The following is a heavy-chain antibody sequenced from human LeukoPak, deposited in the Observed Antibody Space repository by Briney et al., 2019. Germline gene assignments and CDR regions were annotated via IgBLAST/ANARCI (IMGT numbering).Heavy chain of an antibody. CDR1: GFTFSSYA. D-gene: IGHD3-9*01. V-gene: IGHV3-23*01. CDR2: ISASGADT. Sequence: SGGSLRLSCAASGFTFSSYAMTWVRQAPGKGLEWVSAISASGADTYYADSVKGRFTISRDNSKNTLNLHMSSLRAEDTAVYFCAKRPRDTSYYLGAFDGWGQGTTVTVSS. J-gene: IGHJ3*01. CDR3: AKRPRDTSYYLGAFDG.